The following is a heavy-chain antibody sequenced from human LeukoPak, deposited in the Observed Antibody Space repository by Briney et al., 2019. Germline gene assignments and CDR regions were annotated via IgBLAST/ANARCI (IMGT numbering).Heavy chain of an antibody. CDR2: INHDGSEH. Sequence: GGALRLSCAATGGTLSNDWRCWGRQAPGEGRERGANINHDGSEHYCVASVTGRFTLSRDDAQTSLYLQLHSLRVEDTAVYYCGRLQCIGSCQSIFDYWGQGTLVTVSS. CDR1: GGTLSNDW. V-gene: IGHV3-7*01. D-gene: IGHD1-26*01. CDR3: GRLQCIGSCQSIFDY. J-gene: IGHJ4*02.